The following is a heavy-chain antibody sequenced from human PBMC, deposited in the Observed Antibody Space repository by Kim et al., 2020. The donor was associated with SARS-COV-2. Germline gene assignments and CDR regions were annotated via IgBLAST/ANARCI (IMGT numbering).Heavy chain of an antibody. CDR1: GGSISSSSYY. V-gene: IGHV4-39*01. Sequence: SETLSLTCTVSGGSISSSSYYWGWIRQPPGKGLEWIGSIYYSGSTYYNPSLKSRVTISVDTSKNQFSLKLSSVTAADTAVYYCASFYSSSWYFDLAPFDYWGQGTLVTVSS. CDR3: ASFYSSSWYFDLAPFDY. J-gene: IGHJ4*02. CDR2: IYYSGST. D-gene: IGHD6-13*01.